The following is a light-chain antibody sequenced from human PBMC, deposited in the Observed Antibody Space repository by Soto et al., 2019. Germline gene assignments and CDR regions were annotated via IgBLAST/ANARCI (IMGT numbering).Light chain of an antibody. CDR1: QGVSSY. V-gene: IGKV3-11*01. CDR3: QQRNDLQVR. J-gene: IGKJ5*01. CDR2: DVS. Sequence: EVVWTHSRVTLSVSPGEGATLSCRASQGVSSYLAWYQQKPGQAPRLLIYDVSSRATGIPARFSGSGSGKDFTLTISILEPEDFVVYCCQQRNDLQVRFGQGTRLEI.